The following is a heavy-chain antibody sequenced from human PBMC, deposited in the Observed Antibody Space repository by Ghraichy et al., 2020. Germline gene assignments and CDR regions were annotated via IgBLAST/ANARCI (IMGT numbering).Heavy chain of an antibody. D-gene: IGHD5-12*01. CDR2: INHSGST. CDR1: GGSFSGYY. Sequence: SETLSLTCAVYGGSFSGYYWSWIRQPPGKGLEWIGEINHSGSTNYNPSLKSRVTISVDTSKNQFSLKLSSVTAADTAVYYCARQSGWWFRGYSGYIKPHTYYYYGMDVWGQGTTVTVSS. V-gene: IGHV4-34*01. CDR3: ARQSGWWFRGYSGYIKPHTYYYYGMDV. J-gene: IGHJ6*02.